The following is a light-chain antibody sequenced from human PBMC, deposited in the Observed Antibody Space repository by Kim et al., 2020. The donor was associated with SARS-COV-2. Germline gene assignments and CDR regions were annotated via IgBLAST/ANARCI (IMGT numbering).Light chain of an antibody. Sequence: SYELTQPPSVSVSPGQTVSITCSGDKLEDKNTCWYQQKPGQSPVMVIYQNAKRAPGIPERFSGSNSGSTATLTISGAQAIDEADYYCQAWDSSTVIFGGGTQLTVL. CDR1: KLEDKN. CDR3: QAWDSSTVI. J-gene: IGLJ2*01. CDR2: QNA. V-gene: IGLV3-1*01.